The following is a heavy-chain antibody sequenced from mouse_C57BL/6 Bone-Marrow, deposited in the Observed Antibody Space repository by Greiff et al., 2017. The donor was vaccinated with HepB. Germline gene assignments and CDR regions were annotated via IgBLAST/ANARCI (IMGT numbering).Heavy chain of an antibody. J-gene: IGHJ2*01. CDR2: IYPGSGNT. V-gene: IGHV1-76*01. Sequence: VQLQQSGAELVRPGASVKLSCKASGYTFTDYYINWVKQRPGQGLEWIARIYPGSGNTYYNEKFKGKATLTAEKSSSTAYMQLSSLTSEDSAVYFCARKGYYGSSVTEFDYWGQGTTLTVSS. CDR3: ARKGYYGSSVTEFDY. CDR1: GYTFTDYY. D-gene: IGHD1-1*01.